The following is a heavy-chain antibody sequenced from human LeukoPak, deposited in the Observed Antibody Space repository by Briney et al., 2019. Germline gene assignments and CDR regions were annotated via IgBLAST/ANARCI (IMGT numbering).Heavy chain of an antibody. Sequence: SETLALTCTVSGGSISGYYWSWLRQSAGKGLEWIGRIYSSGSTNYNPSLKSRATMSVDTSKNHFSLKLSSVTAADTAVYYCARGDSTNQDGDYYGLDVWGQGTTVTVSS. CDR2: IYSSGST. CDR3: ARGDSTNQDGDYYGLDV. J-gene: IGHJ6*02. D-gene: IGHD5/OR15-5a*01. CDR1: GGSISGYY. V-gene: IGHV4-4*07.